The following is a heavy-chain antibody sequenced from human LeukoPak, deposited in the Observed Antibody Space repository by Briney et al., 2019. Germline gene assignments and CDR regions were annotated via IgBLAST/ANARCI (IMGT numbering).Heavy chain of an antibody. CDR3: ARSLLSGSYPYYFDY. Sequence: SETLSLTCAVYGGSFSGYYWSWIRQPPGKGLEWIGNIFYSGSTYYSPSVKSRVTISLDTSRNQFSLKLNSVTAADTAVYYCARSLLSGSYPYYFDYWGQGTLVTVSS. D-gene: IGHD1-26*01. J-gene: IGHJ4*02. CDR1: GGSFSGYY. V-gene: IGHV4-34*12. CDR2: IFYSGST.